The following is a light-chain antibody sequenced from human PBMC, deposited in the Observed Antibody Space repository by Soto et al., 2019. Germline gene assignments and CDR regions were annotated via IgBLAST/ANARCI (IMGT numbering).Light chain of an antibody. CDR2: GAS. Sequence: EIVMTQSPATLSVSPGERATLSYRASQSVSSNLAWYQQKPGQAPRLLIYGASTRATGIPARFSGSGSGTEFTLTISSLQSEDFATYYCQQSYRTPHTFGPGTKLETK. J-gene: IGKJ2*01. CDR1: QSVSSN. CDR3: QQSYRTPHT. V-gene: IGKV3-15*01.